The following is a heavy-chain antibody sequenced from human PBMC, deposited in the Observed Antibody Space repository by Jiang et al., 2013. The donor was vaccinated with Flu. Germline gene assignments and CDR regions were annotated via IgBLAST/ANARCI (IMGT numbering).Heavy chain of an antibody. CDR1: GFSLSTSGMR. D-gene: IGHD3-16*02. CDR3: ARTRGVWGSYRYGDAFDI. CDR2: IDWDDDK. J-gene: IGHJ3*02. V-gene: IGHV2-70*04. Sequence: TQTLTLTCTFSGFSLSTSGMRVSWIRQPPGKALEWLARIDWDDDKFYSTSLKTRLTISKDTSKNQVVLTMTNMDPVDTATYYCARTRGVWGSYRYGDAFDIWGQGTMVTVSS.